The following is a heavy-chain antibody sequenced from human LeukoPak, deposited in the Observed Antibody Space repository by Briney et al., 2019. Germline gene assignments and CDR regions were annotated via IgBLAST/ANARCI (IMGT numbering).Heavy chain of an antibody. J-gene: IGHJ4*02. CDR2: IHYSGGIT. D-gene: IGHD3-22*01. CDR1: GGSISSSSYY. V-gene: IGHV4-61*05. CDR3: ASLCYYDSSGYRYSFDY. Sequence: SETLSLTCTVSGGSISSSSYYWSWIRQPPGKGLEWIGYIHYSGGITYYNPSLKSRDTISVDTSKNQFSLELSSVTAADTAVYYCASLCYYDSSGYRYSFDYWGQGAPVTVSS.